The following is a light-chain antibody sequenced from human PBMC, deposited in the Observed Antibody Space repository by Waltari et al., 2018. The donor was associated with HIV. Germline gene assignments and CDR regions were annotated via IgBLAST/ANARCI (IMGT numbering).Light chain of an antibody. Sequence: SYVLTQPPPVPVAPGQTARITSGRHKMRSKSVHWYKQKPGQAPGLVVEEDRDRPSGIPELFTGSNSGNTATLTISRVEAGDEADYYCQVWDSSSDHPWVFGGGTKLTVL. V-gene: IGLV3-21*02. J-gene: IGLJ3*02. CDR2: EDR. CDR3: QVWDSSSDHPWV. CDR1: KMRSKS.